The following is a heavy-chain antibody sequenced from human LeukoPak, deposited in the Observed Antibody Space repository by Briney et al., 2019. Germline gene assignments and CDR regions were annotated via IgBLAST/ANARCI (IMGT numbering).Heavy chain of an antibody. CDR3: ARGDGYNFFDY. V-gene: IGHV3-53*01. CDR2: YVGGAT. Sequence: YVGGATYYADSVKGRFTISRDNSENTLYLQMKNLRAEDTAVYYCARGDGYNFFDYWGQGTLVTVSS. D-gene: IGHD5-24*01. J-gene: IGHJ4*02.